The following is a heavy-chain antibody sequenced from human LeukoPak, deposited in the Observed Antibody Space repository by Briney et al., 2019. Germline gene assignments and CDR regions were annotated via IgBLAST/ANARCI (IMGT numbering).Heavy chain of an antibody. CDR2: ISWNSGSI. J-gene: IGHJ4*02. Sequence: PGRSLRLSCAASGFTFDDYAMHCVRQAPGKGLEWVSGISWNSGSIGYADSVKGRFTISRDNAKNSLYLQMNSLRAEDTALYYCAKDKDRWSYQGAFDNWGQGTLVTVSS. CDR1: GFTFDDYA. D-gene: IGHD1-26*01. V-gene: IGHV3-9*01. CDR3: AKDKDRWSYQGAFDN.